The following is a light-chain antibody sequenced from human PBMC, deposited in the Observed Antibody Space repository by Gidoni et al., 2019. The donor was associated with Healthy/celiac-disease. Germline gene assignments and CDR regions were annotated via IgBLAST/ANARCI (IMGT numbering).Light chain of an antibody. CDR2: DAS. V-gene: IGKV3-11*01. CDR1: QSVSSY. Sequence: EIVLTQSPATLSLSPGERATLSCRASQSVSSYLAWYQQKPGQAPRLLIYDASNRATGIPARFSGSVSVTDFTPTISRLEPYDLAVYYCQQRSNWPPITFGQGTRLEIK. CDR3: QQRSNWPPIT. J-gene: IGKJ5*01.